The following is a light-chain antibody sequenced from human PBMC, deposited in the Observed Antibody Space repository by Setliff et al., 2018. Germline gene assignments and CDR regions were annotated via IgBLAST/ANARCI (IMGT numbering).Light chain of an antibody. V-gene: IGLV2-14*01. Sequence: QSALTQPASVSGSPGQSIAVSCTGSGSDVGAYKFVSWYQQRPGKAPRLMIYDVSRRPSGVSSRFSGSKSGNTASLTISVLRTEDEADYYCTSYTTSNSHVFGTGTKVTVL. CDR3: TSYTTSNSHV. CDR2: DVS. J-gene: IGLJ1*01. CDR1: GSDVGAYKF.